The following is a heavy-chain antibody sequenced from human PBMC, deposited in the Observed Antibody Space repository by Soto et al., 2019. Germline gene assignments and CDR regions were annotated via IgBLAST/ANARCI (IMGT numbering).Heavy chain of an antibody. CDR1: GYTFTRYG. J-gene: IGHJ6*02. D-gene: IGHD3-16*01. V-gene: IGHV1-18*01. Sequence: QVQLVQSGAEVKNPGASVKVSCKASGYTFTRYGIGWARQAPGQGLEWVGWINTYNGNTNYAQNVQGRVTPTTATXPSTADMALRSLRSNATAIYYCAMVDVYVTPTPQDVWGQGTTVIVSS. CDR2: INTYNGNT. CDR3: AMVDVYVTPTPQDV.